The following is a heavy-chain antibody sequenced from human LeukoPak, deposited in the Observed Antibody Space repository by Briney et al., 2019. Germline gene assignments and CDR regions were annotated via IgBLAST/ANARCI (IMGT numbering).Heavy chain of an antibody. D-gene: IGHD2-15*01. CDR1: GFTFSSYD. CDR3: TRDIAGSGTAMDV. Sequence: AGGSLRLSCAASGFTFSSYDMHWVRQATGKGLEWVSAIGTAGDTYYPGSVKGRFTISRENGKNSLFLQMNSLKAGNTAAYYCTRDIAGSGTAMDVWGKGTTVTVSS. V-gene: IGHV3-13*01. CDR2: IGTAGDT. J-gene: IGHJ6*03.